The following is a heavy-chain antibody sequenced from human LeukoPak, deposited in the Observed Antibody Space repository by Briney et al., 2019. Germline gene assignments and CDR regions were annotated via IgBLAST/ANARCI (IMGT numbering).Heavy chain of an antibody. CDR1: GYTFTDYY. V-gene: IGHV1-2*02. CDR3: ARGRAMTTVETQKKLFDS. J-gene: IGHJ4*03. Sequence: ASVNVSCKSSGYTFTDYYCYWLRQAPGQGLEWMGSIDPNSGGTNYARNFQGRVTVTRDTSTSTAYMELSRLRSDDTAVYYCARGRAMTTVETQKKLFDSWGLGNPFTVSS. D-gene: IGHD4-23*01. CDR2: IDPNSGGT.